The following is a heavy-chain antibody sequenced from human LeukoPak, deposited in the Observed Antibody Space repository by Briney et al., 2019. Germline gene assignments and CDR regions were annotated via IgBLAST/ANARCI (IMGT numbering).Heavy chain of an antibody. J-gene: IGHJ4*02. Sequence: ASVKVSCKASGYTFTGYYMHWVRQAPGQGLEWMGWINPNSGGTNYAQKFQGRVSLTRDTSISTAYMELSGLTSDDTAVYFCARDHNWGPDYWGQGTLVSVSS. CDR1: GYTFTGYY. CDR2: INPNSGGT. CDR3: ARDHNWGPDY. D-gene: IGHD7-27*01. V-gene: IGHV1-2*02.